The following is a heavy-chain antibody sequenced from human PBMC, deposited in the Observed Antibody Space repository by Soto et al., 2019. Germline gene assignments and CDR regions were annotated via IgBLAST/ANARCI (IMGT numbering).Heavy chain of an antibody. CDR3: ARDWRDIGQWLTDYYYYGMDV. V-gene: IGHV6-1*01. Sequence: QVQLQQSGPGLVKPSQTLSLTCAISGDSVSSNSAAWNWIRQSPSRGLEWLGRTYYRSKWYNYYAVSVKSRITINPDTSKNQFSLQLNSVTPEDTAVYYCARDWRDIGQWLTDYYYYGMDVWGQGTTVTVSS. J-gene: IGHJ6*02. D-gene: IGHD6-19*01. CDR1: GDSVSSNSAA. CDR2: TYYRSKWYN.